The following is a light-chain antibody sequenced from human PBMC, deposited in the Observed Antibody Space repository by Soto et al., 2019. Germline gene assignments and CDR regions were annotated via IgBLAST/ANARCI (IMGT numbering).Light chain of an antibody. V-gene: IGLV2-14*01. J-gene: IGLJ3*02. Sequence: QSALTQPASVSGSPGQSITISCTGTSSDIGGYDYVSWYQQHPGTAPQLMIYEVSNRPSGVSNRFSGSKSGNTASLTISGLQAEDEAIYYCNSYASSRTPVFGGGTKLTVL. CDR3: NSYASSRTPV. CDR1: SSDIGGYDY. CDR2: EVS.